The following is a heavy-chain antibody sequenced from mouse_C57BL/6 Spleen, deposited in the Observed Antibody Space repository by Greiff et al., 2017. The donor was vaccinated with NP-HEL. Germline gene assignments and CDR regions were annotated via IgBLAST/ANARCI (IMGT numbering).Heavy chain of an antibody. V-gene: IGHV5-17*01. CDR2: ISSGSSTI. CDR1: GFTFSDYG. J-gene: IGHJ3*01. Sequence: EVQLVESGGGLVKPGGSLKLSCAASGFTFSDYGMHWVRQAPEKGLEWVAYISSGSSTIYYADTVKGRFTISRDNAKNTLFLQMTSLRSEDTAMYYCARSVFFAYWGQGTLVTVSA. CDR3: ARSVFFAY.